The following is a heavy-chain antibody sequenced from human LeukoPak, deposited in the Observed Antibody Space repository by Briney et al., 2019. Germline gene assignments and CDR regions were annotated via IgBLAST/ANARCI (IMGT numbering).Heavy chain of an antibody. CDR2: ISSSSSYI. D-gene: IGHD2-2*01. J-gene: IGHJ6*03. V-gene: IGHV3-21*01. CDR1: GFTFSSYS. CDR3: AREGIVVVPAAPYNYYYYYMDV. Sequence: PGGSLRLSCAASGFTFSSYSMNWVRQAPGKGLEWVSSISSSSSYIYYADSVKGRFTISRDNAKNSLYLQMNSLRAEDTAVYYCAREGIVVVPAAPYNYYYYYMDVWGKGTTVTVSS.